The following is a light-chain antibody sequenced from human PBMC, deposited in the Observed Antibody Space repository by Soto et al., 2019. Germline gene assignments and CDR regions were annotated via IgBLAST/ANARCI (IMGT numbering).Light chain of an antibody. CDR3: CSYTGAYVA. CDR1: SSDVGDYNY. CDR2: DVD. Sequence: QSALTQPRSVSGSPGQSVTISCTGISSDVGDYNYVSWYQQHPGKAPKLILYDVDKWPSGVPDRFSGSKSGSTASLTISGLQSEDEADYYCCSYTGAYVALGGGTKVTVL. V-gene: IGLV2-11*01. J-gene: IGLJ2*01.